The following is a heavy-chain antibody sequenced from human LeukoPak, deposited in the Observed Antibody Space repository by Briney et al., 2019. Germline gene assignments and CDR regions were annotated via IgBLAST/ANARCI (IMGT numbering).Heavy chain of an antibody. D-gene: IGHD3-22*01. CDR3: ARLFGRGYHSSGPQSY. CDR1: DDSITMYY. V-gene: IGHV4-59*08. Sequence: SETLSLTCSVSDDSITMYYWTWIRQPPGKGLEWIGSIYYTGSTYYNPSLKSRLTISVDTSNNQFSLKLNSVTAADTAIYYCARLFGRGYHSSGPQSYWSQGTLVTVSS. CDR2: IYYTGST. J-gene: IGHJ4*02.